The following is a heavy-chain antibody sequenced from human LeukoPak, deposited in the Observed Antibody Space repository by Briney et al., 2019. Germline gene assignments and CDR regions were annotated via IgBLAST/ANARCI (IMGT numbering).Heavy chain of an antibody. CDR3: ARDPRAGYYSDY. Sequence: GASVKVSCRASGYTFTSYGISWVRQAPGQGLERMGWISAYNGNTNYAQKLQGRVTMTTDTSTSTAYMELRSLRSDDTAVYYCARDPRAGYYSDYWGQGTLVTVSS. D-gene: IGHD3-22*01. V-gene: IGHV1-18*01. CDR2: ISAYNGNT. J-gene: IGHJ4*02. CDR1: GYTFTSYG.